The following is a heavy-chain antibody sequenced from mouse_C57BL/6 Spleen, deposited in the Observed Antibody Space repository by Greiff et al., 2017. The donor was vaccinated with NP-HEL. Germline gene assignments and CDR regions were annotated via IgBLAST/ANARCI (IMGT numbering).Heavy chain of an antibody. D-gene: IGHD2-4*01. J-gene: IGHJ1*03. CDR2: INYDGSST. CDR1: GFTFSDYY. Sequence: EVQVVESEGGLVQPGSSMKLSCTASGFTFSDYYMAWVRQVPEKGLEWVANINYDGSSTYYLDSLKSRFIISRDNAKNILYLQMSSLKSEDTATYYCARDDYDDGHWYFDVWGTGTTVTVAS. CDR3: ARDDYDDGHWYFDV. V-gene: IGHV5-16*01.